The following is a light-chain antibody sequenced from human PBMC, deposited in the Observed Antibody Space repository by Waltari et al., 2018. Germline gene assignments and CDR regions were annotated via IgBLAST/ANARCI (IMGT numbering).Light chain of an antibody. V-gene: IGKV1-5*03. CDR3: QRYNSYPIT. CDR2: EAT. Sequence: DIKMTQSPSTLPASVGDRVTITCRASQSIGSWLAWYQQKPGKAPKLLIYEATSLESGVPSRFSASGSGTEFTLTISSLQPDDCATYYCQRYNSYPITFGPGTKVDI. CDR1: QSIGSW. J-gene: IGKJ3*01.